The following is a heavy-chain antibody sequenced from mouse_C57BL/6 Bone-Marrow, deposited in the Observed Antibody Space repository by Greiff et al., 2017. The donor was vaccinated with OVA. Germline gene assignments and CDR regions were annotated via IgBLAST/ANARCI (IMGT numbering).Heavy chain of an antibody. CDR1: GFSLSTSGMG. V-gene: IGHV8-8*01. Sequence: QVTLKVSGPGILQPSQTLSLSCPSSGFSLSTSGMGVGWIRPPSGKGLVWLVHTWWDDDKYYNPVLKSRLTISKDTSKNQVFLKIANVDTADTATYYCARILLRYFDVWGTGTTVTVSS. CDR2: TWWDDDK. D-gene: IGHD1-1*01. CDR3: ARILLRYFDV. J-gene: IGHJ1*03.